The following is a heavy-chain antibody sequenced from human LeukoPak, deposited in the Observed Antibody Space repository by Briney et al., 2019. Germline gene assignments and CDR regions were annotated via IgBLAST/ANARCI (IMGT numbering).Heavy chain of an antibody. CDR1: GFTFSSYS. D-gene: IGHD1-26*01. Sequence: GGSLRLSCAASGFTFSSYSMNWVRQAPGKGLEWVSSISSSSSYIYYADSVKGRFTISRDNAKNSLYLQMNSLRAEDTAVYYCARSLSGIVGWELPHYYYMDVWGKGTTVTVSS. J-gene: IGHJ6*03. CDR2: ISSSSSYI. V-gene: IGHV3-21*01. CDR3: ARSLSGIVGWELPHYYYMDV.